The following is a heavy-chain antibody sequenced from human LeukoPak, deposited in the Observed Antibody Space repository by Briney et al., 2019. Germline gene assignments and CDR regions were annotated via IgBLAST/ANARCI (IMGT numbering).Heavy chain of an antibody. CDR3: ARDDPVVTEYFQH. Sequence: PGGSLRLSCAASGFTFSDYYMSWIRQAPGKGLEWVSYISSSSSYTNYADSVKGRFPISRDNAKNSLYLQMNSLRAEDTAVYYCARDDPVVTEYFQHWGQGTLVTVSS. V-gene: IGHV3-11*05. CDR2: ISSSSSYT. J-gene: IGHJ1*01. D-gene: IGHD3-22*01. CDR1: GFTFSDYY.